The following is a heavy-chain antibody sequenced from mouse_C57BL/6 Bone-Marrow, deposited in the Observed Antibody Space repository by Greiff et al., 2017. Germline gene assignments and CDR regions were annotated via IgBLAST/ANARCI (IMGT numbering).Heavy chain of an antibody. V-gene: IGHV6-6*01. CDR2: IRNKANNHAT. D-gene: IGHD2-3*01. J-gene: IGHJ3*01. CDR1: GFTFSDAW. CDR3: TGVDGYYAWFAY. Sequence: EVKLEESGGGLVQPGGSMKLSCAASGFTFSDAWMDWVRQSPEKGLEWVAEIRNKANNHATYYAESVKGRFTISRDDSKSSVYLQMNSLRAEDTGIYYCTGVDGYYAWFAYWGQGTLVTVSA.